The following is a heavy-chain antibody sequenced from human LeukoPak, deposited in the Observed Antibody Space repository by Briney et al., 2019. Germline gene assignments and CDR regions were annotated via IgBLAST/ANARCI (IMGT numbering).Heavy chain of an antibody. CDR3: ARDRYRFLEWLFHYYYYGMDV. V-gene: IGHV1-2*06. J-gene: IGHJ6*02. CDR2: INPNSGGT. D-gene: IGHD3-3*01. CDR1: GYTFTGYY. Sequence: GASVKVSCKASGYTFTGYYMHWVQQAPGQGLEWMGRINPNSGGTNYAQKFQGRVTMTRDTSISTAYMELSRLRSDDTAVYYCARDRYRFLEWLFHYYYYGMDVWGQGTTVTVSS.